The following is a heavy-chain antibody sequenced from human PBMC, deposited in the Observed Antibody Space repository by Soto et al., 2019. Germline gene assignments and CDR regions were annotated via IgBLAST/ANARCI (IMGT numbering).Heavy chain of an antibody. CDR3: ARYPYSNAFDI. D-gene: IGHD4-4*01. CDR2: ILLLGSTI. J-gene: IGHJ3*02. CDR1: GFTFSSYE. Sequence: WGSLILSFASSGFTFSSYEMNWVRQAPGKGLEWGSYILLLGSTIYYADSVKGRFTISRDNAKNSLYLQRNRLIAEDTAVYYCARYPYSNAFDIWGQGTMVTVS. V-gene: IGHV3-48*03.